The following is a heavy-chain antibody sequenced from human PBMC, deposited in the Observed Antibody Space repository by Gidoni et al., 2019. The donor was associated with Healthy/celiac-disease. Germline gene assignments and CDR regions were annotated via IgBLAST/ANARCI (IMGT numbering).Heavy chain of an antibody. Sequence: QVQLVQSGAEVKKPGSSVTVYCKASGGTLSSYAISWVRQPPGQGLEWMGGIIPIFGTANYAQKFQGRVTITADESTSTAYMELSSLRSEDTAVYYCARGLFEYSSSPAGLYYFDYWGQGTLVTVSS. CDR1: GGTLSSYA. D-gene: IGHD6-6*01. J-gene: IGHJ4*02. CDR2: IIPIFGTA. CDR3: ARGLFEYSSSPAGLYYFDY. V-gene: IGHV1-69*01.